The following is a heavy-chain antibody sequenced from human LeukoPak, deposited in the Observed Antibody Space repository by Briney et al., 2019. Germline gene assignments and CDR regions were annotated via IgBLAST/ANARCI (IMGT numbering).Heavy chain of an antibody. CDR1: GFTFDDYA. D-gene: IGHD3-10*01. Sequence: GGSLRLSCAASGFTFDDYAMQWVRRGPGKGLEWVSGISWNSGSIVYAVSVKGRFTISRDNAKKSLYLQMNSLRPEDTAFYYCAKGSYGSGSNGYFDYWGQGTLVTVSS. CDR2: ISWNSGSI. CDR3: AKGSYGSGSNGYFDY. V-gene: IGHV3-9*01. J-gene: IGHJ4*02.